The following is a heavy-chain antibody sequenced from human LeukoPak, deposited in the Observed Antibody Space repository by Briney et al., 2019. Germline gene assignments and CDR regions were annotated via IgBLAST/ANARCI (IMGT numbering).Heavy chain of an antibody. CDR3: ARLVVPAAIFDY. CDR2: IYHSGST. V-gene: IGHV4-38-2*02. D-gene: IGHD2-2*01. J-gene: IGHJ4*02. CDR1: GYSISSGCY. Sequence: KPSETLSLTCTVSGYSISSGCYWGWIRPPPGKGLEWIGSIYHSGSTYYDPSLKSRVTISVDTSKSQFSLKLSSVTAADTAVYYCARLVVPAAIFDYWGQGTLVTVSS.